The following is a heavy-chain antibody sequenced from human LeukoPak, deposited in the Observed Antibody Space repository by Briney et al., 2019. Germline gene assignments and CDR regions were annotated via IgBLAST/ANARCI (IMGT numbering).Heavy chain of an antibody. CDR1: TFAFTNYA. CDR2: ISYDGSNK. Sequence: AGGSPRLSCAASTFAFTNYAMHWVRQAPGRGLEWVALISYDGSNKYYADSVKGRFTISRDNSKNTLYLQLTNLRAEDTAVYFCARVGSGFTLTAHFDYWGQGTLVTVSS. D-gene: IGHD2-21*02. V-gene: IGHV3-30-3*01. CDR3: ARVGSGFTLTAHFDY. J-gene: IGHJ4*02.